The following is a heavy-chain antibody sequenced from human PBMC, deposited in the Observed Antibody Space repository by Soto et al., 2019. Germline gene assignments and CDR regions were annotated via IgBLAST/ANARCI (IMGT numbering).Heavy chain of an antibody. CDR3: VRGKEAGVWFDP. V-gene: IGHV1-3*04. CDR1: VFTFSHHS. D-gene: IGHD3-10*01. J-gene: IGHJ5*02. CDR2: INSDTGYT. Sequence: ASVKVSCKASVFTFSHHSIHWVRQAPGQRLEWMGWINSDTGYTKYSQKFQARLTITWDSSAKTAYMELSSLQSEDTAVYYCVRGKEAGVWFDPWGQGTLVTVSS.